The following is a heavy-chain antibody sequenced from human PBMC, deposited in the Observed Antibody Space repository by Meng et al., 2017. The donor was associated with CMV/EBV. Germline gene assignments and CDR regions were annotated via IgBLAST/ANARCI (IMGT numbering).Heavy chain of an antibody. CDR2: MYYRGNP. Sequence: LAAAGPGLVQPSSITCPVCAVFGVCTSSGNYYRSWLGQPRGKGLEGIGYMYYRGNPSHKPPVKIRVTMSEDTSTHKFSLKPRAVTAADTGVCDCDTGCDNPFDYWGQGTLVTVSS. J-gene: IGHJ4*02. V-gene: IGHV4-30-4*08. D-gene: IGHD1-1*01. CDR1: GVCTSSGNYY. CDR3: DTGCDNPFDY.